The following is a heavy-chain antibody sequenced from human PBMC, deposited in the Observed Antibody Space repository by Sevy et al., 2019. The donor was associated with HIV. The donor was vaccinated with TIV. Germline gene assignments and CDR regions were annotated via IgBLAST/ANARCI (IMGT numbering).Heavy chain of an antibody. J-gene: IGHJ4*02. V-gene: IGHV1-69*13. CDR3: ARDLDDRWGTDY. CDR1: GGTFSSYA. Sequence: ASVKVSCKASGGTFSSYAISWVRQAPGQGLEWMGGIIPIFGTANYAQKFQGRVTITADESTGTAYMELSSLRSEETAVYYCARDLDDRWGTDYWGQGTLVTVSS. CDR2: IIPIFGTA. D-gene: IGHD3-16*01.